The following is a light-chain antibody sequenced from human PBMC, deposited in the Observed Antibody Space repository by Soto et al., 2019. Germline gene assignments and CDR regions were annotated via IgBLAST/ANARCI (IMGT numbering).Light chain of an antibody. J-gene: IGKJ2*01. V-gene: IGKV3-15*01. CDR1: QSVSSD. Sequence: EIVMTQSPATLSVSPGERATLSCRASQSVSSDLAWYHQKPGQAPRLLIYGASTRATGIPARCSGSGSGIEFTLTISSLQSEDFALYFCQQYNNWPLYSFGQGTKLEIK. CDR2: GAS. CDR3: QQYNNWPLYS.